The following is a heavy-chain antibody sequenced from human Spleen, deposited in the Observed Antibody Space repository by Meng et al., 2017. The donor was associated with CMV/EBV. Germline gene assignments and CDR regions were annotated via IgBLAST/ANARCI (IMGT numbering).Heavy chain of an antibody. J-gene: IGHJ3*02. CDR3: ARALVYVDAFDI. Sequence: GSLRLSCAASGFTFSSYWMSWVRQAPGKGLEWIGSIYYSGSTNYNPSLKSRVTISVDTSKNQFSLKLSSVTAADTAVYYCARALVYVDAFDIWGQGTMVTVSS. D-gene: IGHD5/OR15-5a*01. V-gene: IGHV4-59*01. CDR1: GFTFSSYW. CDR2: IYYSGST.